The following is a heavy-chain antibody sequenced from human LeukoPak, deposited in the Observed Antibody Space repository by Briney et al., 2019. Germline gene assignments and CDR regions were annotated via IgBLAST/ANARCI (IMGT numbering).Heavy chain of an antibody. V-gene: IGHV1-18*01. Sequence: ASVKVSCKASGYTFTSYGISWVGQAPGQGLEWMGWISAYNGNTNYAQKLQGRVTMTTDTSTSTAYMELRSLRSDDTAVYYCAREVPGIIYRVGAYDYWGQGTLVTVSS. CDR1: GYTFTSYG. J-gene: IGHJ4*02. CDR3: AREVPGIIYRVGAYDY. CDR2: ISAYNGNT. D-gene: IGHD1-26*01.